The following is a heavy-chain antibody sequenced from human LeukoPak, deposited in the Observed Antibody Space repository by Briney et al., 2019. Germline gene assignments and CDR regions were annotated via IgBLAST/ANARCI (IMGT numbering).Heavy chain of an antibody. CDR3: ARAFYYYDGNLPFDY. CDR1: GYTFTSYG. D-gene: IGHD3-22*01. Sequence: GASVKVSCKASGYTFTSYGISWVRQAPGQGLEWMGWISAYNGNTNYAQKLQGRVTMTTDTSTSTAYMELRSLRSDDTAVYYCARAFYYYDGNLPFDYWGQGTLVTVSS. CDR2: ISAYNGNT. J-gene: IGHJ4*02. V-gene: IGHV1-18*01.